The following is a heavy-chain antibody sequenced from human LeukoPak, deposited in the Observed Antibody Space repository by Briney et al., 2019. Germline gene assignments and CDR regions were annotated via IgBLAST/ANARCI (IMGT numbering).Heavy chain of an antibody. Sequence: ASVKVSCKASGGTFSSYAIGWVRQAPGQGLEWMGRIIPILGIANYAQKFQGRVTITADKSTSTAYMELSSLRSEDTAVYYCARDIGGSYGRYNWFDPWGQGTLVTVSS. J-gene: IGHJ5*02. D-gene: IGHD1-26*01. CDR3: ARDIGGSYGRYNWFDP. V-gene: IGHV1-69*04. CDR1: GGTFSSYA. CDR2: IIPILGIA.